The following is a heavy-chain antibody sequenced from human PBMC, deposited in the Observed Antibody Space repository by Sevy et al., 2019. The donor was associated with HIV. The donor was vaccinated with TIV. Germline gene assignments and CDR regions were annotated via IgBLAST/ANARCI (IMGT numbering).Heavy chain of an antibody. D-gene: IGHD1-26*01. CDR1: GFTFSSYS. V-gene: IGHV3-21*01. J-gene: IGHJ4*02. CDR2: ISSSSSYI. Sequence: GGSLRLSCAASGFTFSSYSMNWVRHAPGKGLEWVSSISSSSSYIYYADSVKGRFTISRDNAKNSLYLQMNSLRAEDTAVYYCARNMGRYSGSSSFDYWGQGTLVTVSS. CDR3: ARNMGRYSGSSSFDY.